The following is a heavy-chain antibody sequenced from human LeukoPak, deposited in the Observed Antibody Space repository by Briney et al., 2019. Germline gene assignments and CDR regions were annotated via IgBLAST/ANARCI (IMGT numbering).Heavy chain of an antibody. CDR3: ARGQPYSSSAIDY. D-gene: IGHD6-6*01. Sequence: SETLSLTCTVSGGSISSSSYYWGWIRQPPGKGLEWIGSIYYSGSTYYNPSLKSRVTISVDTSKNQFSLKLSSVTAADTAVYYCARGQPYSSSAIDYWGQGTLVTVSS. CDR1: GGSISSSSYY. J-gene: IGHJ4*02. V-gene: IGHV4-39*07. CDR2: IYYSGST.